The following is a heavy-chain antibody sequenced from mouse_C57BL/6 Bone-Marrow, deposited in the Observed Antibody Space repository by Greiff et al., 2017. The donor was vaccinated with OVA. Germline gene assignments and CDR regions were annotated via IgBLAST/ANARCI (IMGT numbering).Heavy chain of an antibody. CDR1: GFTFSSYA. Sequence: EVMLVESGGGLVKPGGSLKLSCAASGFTFSSYAMSWVRQTPEKRLEWVATISDGGSYTYYPANVKGRFTISRDNAKNNLYLQMSHLKSEDTAMYYCAREIYDGYYVDYWGQGTTLTVSS. D-gene: IGHD2-3*01. J-gene: IGHJ2*01. CDR2: ISDGGSYT. V-gene: IGHV5-4*01. CDR3: AREIYDGYYVDY.